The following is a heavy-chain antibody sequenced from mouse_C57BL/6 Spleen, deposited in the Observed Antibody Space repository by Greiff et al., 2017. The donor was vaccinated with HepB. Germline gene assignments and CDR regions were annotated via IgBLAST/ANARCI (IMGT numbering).Heavy chain of an antibody. V-gene: IGHV1-55*01. J-gene: IGHJ2*01. D-gene: IGHD2-3*01. Sequence: QVQLKESGAELVKPGASVKMSCKASGYTFTSYWITWVKQRPGQGLEWIGDIYPGSGSTNYNEKFKSKATLTVDTSSSTAYMQLSSLTSEDSAVYYCARWGDGYYPLDYWGQGTTLTVSS. CDR3: ARWGDGYYPLDY. CDR1: GYTFTSYW. CDR2: IYPGSGST.